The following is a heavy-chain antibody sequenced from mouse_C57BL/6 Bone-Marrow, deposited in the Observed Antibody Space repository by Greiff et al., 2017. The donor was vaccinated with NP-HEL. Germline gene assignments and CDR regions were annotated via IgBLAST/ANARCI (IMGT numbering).Heavy chain of an antibody. CDR1: GFTFSSYT. J-gene: IGHJ3*01. D-gene: IGHD1-1*01. Sequence: EVQRVESGGGLVKPGGSLKLSCAASGFTFSSYTMSWVRQTPEKRLEWVATISGGGGNTYYPDSVKGRFTISRDNAKNTLYLQMSSLRSEDTALYYCARQRYYGSSSFAYWDQETLVTVSA. V-gene: IGHV5-9*01. CDR3: ARQRYYGSSSFAY. CDR2: ISGGGGNT.